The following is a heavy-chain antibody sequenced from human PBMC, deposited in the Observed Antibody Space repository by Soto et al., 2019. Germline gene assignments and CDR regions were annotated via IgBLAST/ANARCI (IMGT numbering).Heavy chain of an antibody. Sequence: QVQLQESGPGRVKPSETLSLTCSVSGGSISSYYWSWIRQPPGKGLEWIGYIYYSETTNYNPSLKSRVTISIDTSKNQFSLKLSSVTAADTAVYYCARIYGVGTNYYYMDVWGKGTTVTVSS. CDR2: IYYSETT. D-gene: IGHD1-26*01. J-gene: IGHJ6*03. CDR1: GGSISSYY. V-gene: IGHV4-59*08. CDR3: ARIYGVGTNYYYMDV.